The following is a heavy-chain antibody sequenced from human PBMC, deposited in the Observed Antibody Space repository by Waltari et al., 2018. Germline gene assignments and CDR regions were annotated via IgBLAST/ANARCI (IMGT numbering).Heavy chain of an antibody. CDR1: GGSISSHY. Sequence: QVQLQESGPGLVKPSETLSLTCTVSGGSISSHYWSWIRQPPGKGLEWIGYFYYGGSTNYTPSLKRRVTISVDTSKNQFSLKLSAVTAADTAVYYCAGGAGLDYWGQGTLVTVSS. V-gene: IGHV4-59*11. J-gene: IGHJ4*02. CDR2: FYYGGST. CDR3: AGGAGLDY. D-gene: IGHD3-10*01.